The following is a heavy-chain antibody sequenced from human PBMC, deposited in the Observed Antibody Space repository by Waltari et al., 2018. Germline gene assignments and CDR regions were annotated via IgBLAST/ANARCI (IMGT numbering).Heavy chain of an antibody. CDR1: DGSISSGNYY. D-gene: IGHD6-13*01. J-gene: IGHJ4*02. CDR3: ARSLHIFRAAAGMFDY. CDR2: IYYSGRT. Sequence: QLQLQESGPGLVKPSETLSLTCTVSDGSISSGNYYWGWTRQSPGKGLEWIGSIYYSGRTSYNPARKSRVTISVDTPKHQFSLKLRSVTAADTAVYYCARSLHIFRAAAGMFDYWGQGSLVIVSS. V-gene: IGHV4-39*01.